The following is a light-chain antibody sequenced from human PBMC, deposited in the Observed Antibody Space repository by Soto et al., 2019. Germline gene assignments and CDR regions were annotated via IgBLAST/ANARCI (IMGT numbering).Light chain of an antibody. J-gene: IGLJ2*01. V-gene: IGLV2-14*01. CDR2: EVS. CDR3: SSFSSTSTIV. Sequence: QSALTQPASVSGSPGQSITLSCIGSSSDVGGYNYVSWYQHLPGRVPKPMIFEVSDRPSGVSSRFSGSKSGNTAYLTISGLQAEDEADYYCSSFSSTSTIVFGGGTKLTVL. CDR1: SSDVGGYNY.